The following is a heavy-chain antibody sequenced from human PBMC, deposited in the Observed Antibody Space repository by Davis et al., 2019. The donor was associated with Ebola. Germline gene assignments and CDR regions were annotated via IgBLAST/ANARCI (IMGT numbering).Heavy chain of an antibody. Sequence: MPSETLSLTCTVSGGSISSSSYYWGWIRQPPGKGLEWIGSIYYSGSTYYNPSLKSRVTISVDTSKNQFSLKLSSVTAADTAVYYCARDSGYQLPISNYYYGMDVWGQGTTVTVSS. J-gene: IGHJ6*02. CDR3: ARDSGYQLPISNYYYGMDV. CDR2: IYYSGST. V-gene: IGHV4-39*02. CDR1: GGSISSSSYY. D-gene: IGHD2-2*01.